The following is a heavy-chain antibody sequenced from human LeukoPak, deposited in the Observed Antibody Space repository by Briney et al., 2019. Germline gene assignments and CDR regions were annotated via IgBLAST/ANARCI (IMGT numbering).Heavy chain of an antibody. V-gene: IGHV4-39*07. CDR1: GGSISSSSYY. CDR3: AREKLGYCSGGSCYSGIDY. CDR2: IYYSGST. Sequence: ESSETLSLTCTVSGGSISSSSYYWGWIRQPPGKGLEWIGSIYYSGSTYYTPSLKSRVTISVDTSKNQFSLKLSSVTAADTAVYYCAREKLGYCSGGSCYSGIDYWGQGTLVTVSS. D-gene: IGHD2-15*01. J-gene: IGHJ4*02.